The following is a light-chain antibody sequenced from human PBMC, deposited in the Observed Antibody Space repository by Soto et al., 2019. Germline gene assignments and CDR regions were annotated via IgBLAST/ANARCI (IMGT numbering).Light chain of an antibody. J-gene: IGLJ1*01. CDR3: SSFTGGSTLVV. CDR2: DVS. V-gene: IGLV2-14*03. Sequence: QSALTQPASVSGSPGQSITISCTGTSSDVGGYNYVSWYQQHPGKAPKLMIYDVSNRPSGVSNCFSGSKSGNTASLTISGLQAEDEADYYCSSFTGGSTLVVFGPGTKVTVL. CDR1: SSDVGGYNY.